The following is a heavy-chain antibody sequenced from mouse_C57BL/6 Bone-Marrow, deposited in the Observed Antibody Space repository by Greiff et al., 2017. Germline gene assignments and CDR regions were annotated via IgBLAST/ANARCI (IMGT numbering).Heavy chain of an antibody. V-gene: IGHV1-63*01. CDR3: ARGHYGNYWYFDV. D-gene: IGHD2-1*01. Sequence: QVQLQQSGAELVRPGTSVKMSCKASGYTFTNYWIGWAKQRPGHGLEWIGDLYPGGGYTNYNEKFKGKATLTADKSSSTAYMQFSSLTSEDSAIYYCARGHYGNYWYFDVWGTGTTVTVSS. CDR2: LYPGGGYT. J-gene: IGHJ1*03. CDR1: GYTFTNYW.